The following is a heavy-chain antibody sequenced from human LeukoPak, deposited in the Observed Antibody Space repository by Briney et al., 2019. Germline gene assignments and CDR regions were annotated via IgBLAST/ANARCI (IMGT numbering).Heavy chain of an antibody. CDR2: ISRSGTTI. CDR3: ARFIAAPYYFDY. J-gene: IGHJ4*02. Sequence: PGGSLRLSCAASGFTFSSYEMNWVRQAPGRGLEWVSFISRSGTTIYYADSVKGRFTISRDNAKNSLYLQMNSLRAEDTAVYYCARFIAAPYYFDYWGRGTLVTASS. V-gene: IGHV3-48*03. D-gene: IGHD6-13*01. CDR1: GFTFSSYE.